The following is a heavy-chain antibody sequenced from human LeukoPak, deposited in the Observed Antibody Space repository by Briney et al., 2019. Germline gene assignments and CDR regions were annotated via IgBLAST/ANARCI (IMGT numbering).Heavy chain of an antibody. CDR3: ASYYYDSSGFDY. CDR2: IYYSGST. V-gene: IGHV4-59*01. Sequence: SETLSLTCTVSGGSISSYYWSWIQQPPGKGLEWIGYIYYSGSTNYNPSLKSRVTISVDTSKNQFSLKLSSVTAADTAVYYCASYYYDSSGFDYWGQGTLVTVSS. D-gene: IGHD3-22*01. J-gene: IGHJ4*02. CDR1: GGSISSYY.